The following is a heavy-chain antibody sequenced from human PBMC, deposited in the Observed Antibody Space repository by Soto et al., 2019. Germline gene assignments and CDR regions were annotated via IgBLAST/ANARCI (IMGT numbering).Heavy chain of an antibody. V-gene: IGHV3-30-3*01. CDR2: ISYYGDNK. CDR3: AREVLD. J-gene: IGHJ4*02. Sequence: PGGSLRLSCAASGFTCSSYAMHWVRQAPGKGLEWLAVISYYGDNKYYADSVEGRFTISRDNSKNTLYLQMSSLRADDTAVYYCAREVLDWGQGTLVTVSS. CDR1: GFTCSSYA.